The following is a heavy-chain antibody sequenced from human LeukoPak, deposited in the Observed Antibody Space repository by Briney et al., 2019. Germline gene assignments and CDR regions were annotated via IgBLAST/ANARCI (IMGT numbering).Heavy chain of an antibody. CDR2: ISSSGSTI. CDR1: GFTFSSYE. V-gene: IGHV3-48*03. J-gene: IGHJ4*02. Sequence: GGSLRLSCAASGFTFSSYEMNWVRQAPGKGLEWVSYISSSGSTIYYADSVKGRFTISRDNAKNSLYLQMNSLRAEDTAVYYCATLQGRSSDYWGQGTLVNVSS. CDR3: ATLQGRSSDY.